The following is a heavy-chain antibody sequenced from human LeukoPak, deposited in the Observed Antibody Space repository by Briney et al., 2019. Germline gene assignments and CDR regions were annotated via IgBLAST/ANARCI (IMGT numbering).Heavy chain of an antibody. Sequence: PGRSLRLSCAASGFAFSSYSMHWVRQAPGKGLGSVAVISSDGSNKYYADSMKGRFTISRDNSKNTLYLEMNSLRAEDTAVYDCVRDGPNGYNDLDSWGQGTLVIVSS. CDR3: VRDGPNGYNDLDS. CDR2: ISSDGSNK. J-gene: IGHJ4*02. V-gene: IGHV3-30*04. D-gene: IGHD5-24*01. CDR1: GFAFSSYS.